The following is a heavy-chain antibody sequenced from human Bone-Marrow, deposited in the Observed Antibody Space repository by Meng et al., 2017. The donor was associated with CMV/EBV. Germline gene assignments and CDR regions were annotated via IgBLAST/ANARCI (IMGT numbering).Heavy chain of an antibody. CDR2: IIPILGIA. Sequence: SVKVSCKASGGTFSSYAISWVRQAPGQGLEWMGGIIPILGIANYAQKFQGRVTITADNSTSTAYMELSSLRSEDTAVYYCARTTLTQNRYFDWFTPRVFSYYGMDVWGQGTTVTVSS. J-gene: IGHJ6*02. V-gene: IGHV1-69*10. CDR3: ARTTLTQNRYFDWFTPRVFSYYGMDV. CDR1: GGTFSSYA. D-gene: IGHD3-9*01.